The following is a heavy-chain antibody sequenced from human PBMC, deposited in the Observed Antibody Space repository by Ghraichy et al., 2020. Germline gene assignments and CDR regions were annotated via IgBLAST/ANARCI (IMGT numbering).Heavy chain of an antibody. CDR1: GFTFSAYS. J-gene: IGHJ4*02. Sequence: GGSLRLSCVASGFTFSAYSMNWVRQAPGKGLEWVSSIGSSSNYMYYADSVKGRFTIYRDNAKSSLYLQMNSLSAEDTAVYYCAKVEMATIGPHYWGLGTLVSVSS. V-gene: IGHV3-21*01. CDR3: AKVEMATIGPHY. D-gene: IGHD5-24*01. CDR2: IGSSSNYM.